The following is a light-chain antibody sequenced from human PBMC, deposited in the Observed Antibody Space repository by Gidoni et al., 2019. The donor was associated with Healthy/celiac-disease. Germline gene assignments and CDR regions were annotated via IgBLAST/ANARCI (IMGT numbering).Light chain of an antibody. CDR3: QVWDSSSDHPVV. Sequence: SYVLTQPPSVSVAPGKTARITCGGNNIGSKSVHWYQQKPGQAPLLVVYDVSDRSSGIPERFSGSNSGNTATLTISRVEAGDEADYYCQVWDSSSDHPVVFGGGTKLTVL. J-gene: IGLJ2*01. V-gene: IGLV3-21*03. CDR2: DVS. CDR1: NIGSKS.